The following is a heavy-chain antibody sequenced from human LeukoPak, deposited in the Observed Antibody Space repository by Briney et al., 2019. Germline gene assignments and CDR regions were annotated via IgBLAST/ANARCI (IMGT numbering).Heavy chain of an antibody. CDR2: IKQDGSEK. V-gene: IGHV3-7*01. CDR1: GFTFSSYW. CDR3: AREEWELLRYYYYYMDA. Sequence: GGSLRLSCAASGFTFSSYWMSWVRQAPGKGLEWVANIKQDGSEKYYVDSVKGRFIISRDNAKNSLYLQMNSLRAEDTAVYYCAREEWELLRYYYYYMDAWGKGTTVTVSS. D-gene: IGHD1-26*01. J-gene: IGHJ6*03.